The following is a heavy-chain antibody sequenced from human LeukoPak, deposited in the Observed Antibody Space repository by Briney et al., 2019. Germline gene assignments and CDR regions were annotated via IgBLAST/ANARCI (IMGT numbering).Heavy chain of an antibody. CDR3: ARATKSSGWYPNWFDP. J-gene: IGHJ5*02. V-gene: IGHV4-30-2*01. CDR1: GGSISSGGYY. CDR2: IYHSGST. Sequence: PSETLSLTCTVSGGSISSGGYYWSWIRQPPGKGLEWIGYIYHSGSTYYNPSPKSRVTISVDRSKNQFSLKLSSVTAADTAVYYCARATKSSGWYPNWFDPWGQGTLVTVSS. D-gene: IGHD6-19*01.